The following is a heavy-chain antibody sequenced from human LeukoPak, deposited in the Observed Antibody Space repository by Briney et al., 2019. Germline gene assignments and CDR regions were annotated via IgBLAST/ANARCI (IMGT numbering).Heavy chain of an antibody. Sequence: PSETLSLTCAVSGYSISSGYYWGWIRQPPGKGLEWIGSIYHSGSTYYNPSLKSRVTISLDTSKNQFSLKLSSVTAADTAVYYCAREGTYYYDSSGYSYFDYWGQGTLVTVSS. CDR2: IYHSGST. V-gene: IGHV4-38-2*02. J-gene: IGHJ4*02. D-gene: IGHD3-22*01. CDR1: GYSISSGYY. CDR3: AREGTYYYDSSGYSYFDY.